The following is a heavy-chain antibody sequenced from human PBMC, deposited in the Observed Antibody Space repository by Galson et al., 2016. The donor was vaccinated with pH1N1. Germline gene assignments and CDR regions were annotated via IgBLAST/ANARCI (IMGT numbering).Heavy chain of an antibody. V-gene: IGHV3-23*01. CDR1: GFIFSSYG. Sequence: SLRLSCAASGFIFSSYGINWVRQAPGKGLEWVSGISDSGGSTYYADSVKGRFTISRDNSRTTLYLQMNSRRAEYTAVYYCAKGPYSSSWYPHFDYWGQGTLVTVSS. D-gene: IGHD6-13*01. J-gene: IGHJ4*02. CDR2: ISDSGGST. CDR3: AKGPYSSSWYPHFDY.